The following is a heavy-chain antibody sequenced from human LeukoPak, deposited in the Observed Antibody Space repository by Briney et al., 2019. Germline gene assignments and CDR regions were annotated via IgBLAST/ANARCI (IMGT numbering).Heavy chain of an antibody. CDR2: INPNSGGT. CDR3: AREGPRYDSSGLRYYFDY. J-gene: IGHJ4*02. CDR1: GGTFRNYA. Sequence: EASVKVSCKASGGTFRNYAINWVRQAPGQGLEWMGWINPNSGGTNYAQKLQGRVTMTTDTSTSTAYMELRSLRSDDTAVYYCAREGPRYDSSGLRYYFDYWGQGTLVTVSS. V-gene: IGHV1-18*01. D-gene: IGHD3-22*01.